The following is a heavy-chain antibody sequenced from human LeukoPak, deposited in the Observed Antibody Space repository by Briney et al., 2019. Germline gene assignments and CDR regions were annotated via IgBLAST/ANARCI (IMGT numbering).Heavy chain of an antibody. V-gene: IGHV4-4*07. Sequence: SETLSLTCTVSGGSISNYFWTWIRQPAGKGLEWIGRIYTSGSTNYNPSLKSRVTMSVDTSKNQFSLKLSSVTAADTAVYFCARADLLPAAARTEYFQHWGQGTLVTVSS. J-gene: IGHJ1*01. D-gene: IGHD2-2*01. CDR2: IYTSGST. CDR3: ARADLLPAAARTEYFQH. CDR1: GGSISNYF.